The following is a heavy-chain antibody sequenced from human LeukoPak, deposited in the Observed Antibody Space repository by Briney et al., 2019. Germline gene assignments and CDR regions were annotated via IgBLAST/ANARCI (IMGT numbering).Heavy chain of an antibody. J-gene: IGHJ6*03. CDR2: IIPIFGTA. CDR1: GGTFSSYA. CDR3: AREDRDYYYMDV. V-gene: IGHV1-69*05. Sequence: SVKVSCKVSGGTFSSYAISWVRQAPGQGLEWMGWIIPIFGTANYAQKFQGRVTISTDESTSTAYMELSSLRSEDTAVYHCAREDRDYYYMDVWGKGTTVTVSS.